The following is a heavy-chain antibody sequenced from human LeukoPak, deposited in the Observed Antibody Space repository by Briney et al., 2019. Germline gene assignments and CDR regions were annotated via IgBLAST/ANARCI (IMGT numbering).Heavy chain of an antibody. CDR2: IFSIFGTA. D-gene: IGHD5-12*01. CDR1: RGTFSSYA. CDR3: ARDPLRGYSGYDYLLAY. J-gene: IGHJ4*02. Sequence: SVKVSCEASRGTFSSYAISWVRQAPGEGRERVGGIFSIFGTANYAQKFQGRVTITAAESTSPAYMELSSLRSEDTAVYYCARDPLRGYSGYDYLLAYWGQGTPVTVSS. V-gene: IGHV1-69*01.